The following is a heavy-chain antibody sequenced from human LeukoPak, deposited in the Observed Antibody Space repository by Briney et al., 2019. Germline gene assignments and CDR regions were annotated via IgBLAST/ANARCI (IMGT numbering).Heavy chain of an antibody. J-gene: IGHJ5*02. V-gene: IGHV4-59*08. D-gene: IGHD2-2*01. Sequence: PSETLSLTCTVSGGSISSYYWSWIRQPPGKGLEWIGYIYYSGSTNYNPSLKSRVTISVDTSKNQFSLKLSSVTAADTAVYYCARLAPAAHQRPLWFDPWGQGTLVTVSS. CDR3: ARLAPAAHQRPLWFDP. CDR2: IYYSGST. CDR1: GGSISSYY.